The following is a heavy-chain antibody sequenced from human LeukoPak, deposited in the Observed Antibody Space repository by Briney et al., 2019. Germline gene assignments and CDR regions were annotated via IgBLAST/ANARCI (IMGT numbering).Heavy chain of an antibody. J-gene: IGHJ4*02. CDR3: ARSSIAARGADY. Sequence: SVTLSLTCTVSGGSISSSSYYWGWIRQPPGKGLEWIGSIYYSGSTYYNPSLKSRVTISVDTSKNQFSLKLSSVTAADTAVYYCARSSIAARGADYWGQGTLVTVSS. D-gene: IGHD6-6*01. CDR1: GGSISSSSYY. CDR2: IYYSGST. V-gene: IGHV4-39*01.